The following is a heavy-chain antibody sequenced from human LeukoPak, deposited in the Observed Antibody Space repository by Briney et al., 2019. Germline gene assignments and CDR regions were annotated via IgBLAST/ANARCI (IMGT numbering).Heavy chain of an antibody. J-gene: IGHJ5*02. CDR3: ARLGITGTVYNWFDP. Sequence: ESLKISCKGSGYSFTSYWIGWVRQMPGKGLEWMGIIYPGDSDTRYSPSFQGQVTISADKSISTAYLQWSSLKASDTAMYYCARLGITGTVYNWFDPWGQGTLVTVSS. CDR2: IYPGDSDT. CDR1: GYSFTSYW. D-gene: IGHD1-7*01. V-gene: IGHV5-51*01.